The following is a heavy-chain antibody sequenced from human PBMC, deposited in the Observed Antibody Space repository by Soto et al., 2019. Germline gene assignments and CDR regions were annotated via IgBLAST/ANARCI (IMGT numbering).Heavy chain of an antibody. Sequence: GASVKVSCKASGYTFTGYYMHWVRQAPGQGLEWMGWINPNSGGTNYAQKFQGRVTMTRDTSISTAYMELSRLRSDDTAVYYCARAIAAAGTYYNNWFDPWGKGTLVTVS. V-gene: IGHV1-2*02. CDR1: GYTFTGYY. D-gene: IGHD6-13*01. CDR3: ARAIAAAGTYYNNWFDP. CDR2: INPNSGGT. J-gene: IGHJ5*02.